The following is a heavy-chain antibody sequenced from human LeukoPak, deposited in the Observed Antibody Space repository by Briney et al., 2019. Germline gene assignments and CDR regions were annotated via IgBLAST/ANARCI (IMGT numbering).Heavy chain of an antibody. CDR2: FDPEDGKT. V-gene: IGHV1-24*01. CDR1: GYTLTELS. D-gene: IGHD6-13*01. J-gene: IGHJ6*02. Sequence: ASVKVSCKVSGYTLTELSMHWVRQAPGEGLEWMGGFDPEDGKTIYAQKFQGRVTMTEDTSTDTAYMELRSLRSEDTAVYYCARDLAIAAAPYGMDVWGQGTTVTVSS. CDR3: ARDLAIAAAPYGMDV.